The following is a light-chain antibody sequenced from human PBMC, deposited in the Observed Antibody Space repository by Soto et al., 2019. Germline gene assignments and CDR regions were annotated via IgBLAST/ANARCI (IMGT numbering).Light chain of an antibody. V-gene: IGLV1-47*01. J-gene: IGLJ1*01. CDR3: DSYTSSRAYV. Sequence: QSVLTQPPSASGTPGQRVTISCSGSSSNIGSNFVYWYQHLPGTAPKLIIHEVSYRPSGVSNRFSGSKSGNTASLTISGLQAEDEADYYCDSYTSSRAYVFGIGTKVTVL. CDR2: EVS. CDR1: SSNIGSNF.